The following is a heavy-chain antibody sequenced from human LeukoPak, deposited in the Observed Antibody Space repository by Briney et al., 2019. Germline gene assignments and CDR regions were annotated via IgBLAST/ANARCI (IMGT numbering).Heavy chain of an antibody. J-gene: IGHJ4*02. CDR1: GFTFSTYW. D-gene: IGHD5-24*01. V-gene: IGHV3-7*01. CDR2: IKQDGSEK. Sequence: GGSLRLSCAASGFTFSTYWMTWVRQAPGKGLEWVANIKQDGSEKYYVDSVKGRFTISRDNAKNSLYLQMNSLRAEDTAVYYCAGGRDVYRYWGQGTLVNISS. CDR3: AGGRDVYRY.